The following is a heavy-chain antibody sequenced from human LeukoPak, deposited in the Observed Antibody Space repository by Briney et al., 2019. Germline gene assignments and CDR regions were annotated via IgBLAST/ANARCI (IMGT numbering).Heavy chain of an antibody. Sequence: PSETLSLTCTVSGDSISSYYWTWIRQPPGEGLEWIGYIYYGGGTNYTPSLKSRVTMSLDTSKNQFSLKLSFVTAADTAMYYCARGNHPEGFDPWGQGTLVTVSS. J-gene: IGHJ5*02. CDR2: IYYGGGT. CDR1: GDSISSYY. V-gene: IGHV4-59*01. CDR3: ARGNHPEGFDP.